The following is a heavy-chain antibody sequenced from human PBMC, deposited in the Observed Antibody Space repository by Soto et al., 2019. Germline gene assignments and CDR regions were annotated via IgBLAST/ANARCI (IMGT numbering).Heavy chain of an antibody. V-gene: IGHV5-10-1*01. D-gene: IGHD4-17*01. CDR1: GYSFTSYW. J-gene: IGHJ6*02. CDR2: IDPSDSYT. CDR3: ARRGYGDYYYGMDV. Sequence: LGESLKISCKGSGYSFTSYWISWVRQMPGKGLEWMGRIDPSDSYTNYSPSFQGHVTISADKSISTAYLQWSSLKASDTAMYYCARRGYGDYYYGMDVWGQGTTVTVSS.